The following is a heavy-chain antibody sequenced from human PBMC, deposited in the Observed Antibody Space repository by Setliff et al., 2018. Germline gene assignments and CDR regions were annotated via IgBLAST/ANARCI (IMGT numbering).Heavy chain of an antibody. Sequence: GESLKISCATSGYNFNSHWIAWVRQVPGGGLEWMGLIFPADSETRYSPSFQGQFTMSVDTSINTAYLQWNSLKASDTALYFCARLPSTGSAFFQHWSQGTLVTVSS. J-gene: IGHJ1*01. V-gene: IGHV5-51*01. CDR3: ARLPSTGSAFFQH. D-gene: IGHD1-1*01. CDR2: IFPADSET. CDR1: GYNFNSHW.